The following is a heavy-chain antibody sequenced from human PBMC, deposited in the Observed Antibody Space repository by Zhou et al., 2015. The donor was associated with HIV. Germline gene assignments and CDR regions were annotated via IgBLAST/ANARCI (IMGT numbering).Heavy chain of an antibody. Sequence: QVQLVQSGAEVKKPGASVKVSCKASGYTFTSYYMHWVRQAPGQGLEWMGIINPSGGSTSYAQKFQGRVTMTRDTSTSTVYMELSSLRSEDTAVYYCARGDIYYYDSSGYFDYWGQGTLVTVSS. CDR2: INPSGGST. J-gene: IGHJ4*02. CDR1: GYTFTSYY. V-gene: IGHV1-46*01. D-gene: IGHD3-22*01. CDR3: ARGDIYYYDSSGYFDY.